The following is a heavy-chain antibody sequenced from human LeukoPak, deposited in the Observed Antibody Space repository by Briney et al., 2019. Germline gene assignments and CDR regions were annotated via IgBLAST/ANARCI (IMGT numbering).Heavy chain of an antibody. CDR2: INHSGST. V-gene: IGHV4-34*01. D-gene: IGHD6-13*01. J-gene: IGHJ4*02. CDR3: ARHPAAGNYFDY. CDR1: GGSFSGYY. Sequence: SETLSLTCAVYGGSFSGYYWSWIRQPPGKGLEWIGEINHSGSTNYNPSLKSRVTISVDTSKNQFSLKLSSVTAADTAVYYCARHPAAGNYFDYWGQGTLVTVSS.